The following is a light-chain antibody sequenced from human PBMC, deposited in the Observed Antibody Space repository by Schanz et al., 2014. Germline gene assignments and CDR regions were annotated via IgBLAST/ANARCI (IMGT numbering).Light chain of an antibody. V-gene: IGKV3-20*01. CDR1: QSVHINY. CDR3: QHYNNWPPYT. CDR2: GAY. J-gene: IGKJ2*01. Sequence: EIVLTQSPGTLSLSPGERATLSCRASQSVHINYLAWHQQKPGQAPRLLIYGAYSRATGIPDRFSGSGSGTDFTLTISRLEPEDFAVYYCQHYNNWPPYTFGQGTKVEIK.